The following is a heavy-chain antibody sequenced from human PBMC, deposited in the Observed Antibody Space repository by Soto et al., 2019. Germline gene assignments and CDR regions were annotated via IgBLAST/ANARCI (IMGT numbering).Heavy chain of an antibody. Sequence: GGSLRLSCAASGFTFSNAWMSWVRQAPGKGLEWVGRIKSKTDGGTTDYAAPVKGRFTISRDDSKNTLYLQMNSLKTEDTAVYYCTTSIVPAYYYGMDVWGQGTTVTVSS. V-gene: IGHV3-15*01. CDR3: TTSIVPAYYYGMDV. CDR2: IKSKTDGGTT. CDR1: GFTFSNAW. J-gene: IGHJ6*02. D-gene: IGHD2-2*01.